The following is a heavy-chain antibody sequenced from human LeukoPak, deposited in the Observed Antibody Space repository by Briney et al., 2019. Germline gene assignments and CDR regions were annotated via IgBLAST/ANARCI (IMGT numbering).Heavy chain of an antibody. CDR1: GYTFTSYA. CDR3: ARESSVVMAAAGSNYYFMDV. J-gene: IGHJ6*03. D-gene: IGHD6-13*01. V-gene: IGHV7-4-1*02. CDR2: INTNTGNP. Sequence: ASVKVSCKASGYTFTSYAMNWVRQAPGQGLEWMGWINTNTGNPTYAQGFTGRFVFSLDTSVSTAYLQISSLKAEDTAVYYCARESSVVMAAAGSNYYFMDVWGKGTTVTISS.